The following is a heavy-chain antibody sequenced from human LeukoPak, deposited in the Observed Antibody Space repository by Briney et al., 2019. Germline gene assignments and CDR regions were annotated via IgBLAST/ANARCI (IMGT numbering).Heavy chain of an antibody. CDR2: IIPIFGTA. V-gene: IGHV1-69*13. J-gene: IGHJ6*03. D-gene: IGHD3-3*01. CDR1: GGTFSSYA. Sequence: SVKVSCKASGGTFSSYAISWVRQAPGQGLEWMGGIIPIFGTANYAQKFQGRVTITADESTSTAYMELSSLRSEDTAVYYCASGRPYFFGVVTSPDYYYYYYMDVWGKGATVTVSS. CDR3: ASGRPYFFGVVTSPDYYYYYYMDV.